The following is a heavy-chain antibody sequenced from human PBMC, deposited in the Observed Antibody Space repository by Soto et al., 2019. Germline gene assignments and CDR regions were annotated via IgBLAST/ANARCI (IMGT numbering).Heavy chain of an antibody. CDR2: IYYSGST. Sequence: SETLSLTCTVSGGSISGSYWSWIRQSPGKGLEWIGYIYYSGSTNYNPSLKSRVTISVDTSKNQFSLKLSSVTAADTAVYYCARAGDKEGYYYYGMDVWGQGTTVTVSS. CDR1: GGSISGSY. V-gene: IGHV4-59*01. J-gene: IGHJ6*02. D-gene: IGHD2-21*01. CDR3: ARAGDKEGYYYYGMDV.